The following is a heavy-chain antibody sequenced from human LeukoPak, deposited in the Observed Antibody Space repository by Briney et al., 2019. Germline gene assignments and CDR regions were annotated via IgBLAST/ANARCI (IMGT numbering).Heavy chain of an antibody. CDR1: GFTFSSYW. CDR2: ISSSSSTI. V-gene: IGHV3-48*02. CDR3: ARDGPDISSWTPSAFDY. Sequence: GGSLRLSCAASGFTFSSYWMNWARQAPGKGLEWVSYISSSSSTIYYADSVKGRFTISRDNAKNSLYLQMNSLRDEDTAVYYCARDGPDISSWTPSAFDYWGQGTLVTVSS. D-gene: IGHD6-13*01. J-gene: IGHJ4*02.